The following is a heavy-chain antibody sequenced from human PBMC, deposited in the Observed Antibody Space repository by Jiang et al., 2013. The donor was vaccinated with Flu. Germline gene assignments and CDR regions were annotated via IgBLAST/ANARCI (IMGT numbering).Heavy chain of an antibody. J-gene: IGHJ4*02. CDR2: IYYSGST. CDR1: GGSISGGYFF. V-gene: IGHV4-39*01. Sequence: PGLVKPSETLSLTCTVSGGSISGGYFFWAWIRQPPGKGLEWIGNIYYSGSTYYNPSLKSRVTISVDTSKNQFSLKLGSVIAADTAVYYCARLGGYSSSPLGYWGQGTLVTVSS. CDR3: ARLGGYSSSPLGY. D-gene: IGHD6-19*01.